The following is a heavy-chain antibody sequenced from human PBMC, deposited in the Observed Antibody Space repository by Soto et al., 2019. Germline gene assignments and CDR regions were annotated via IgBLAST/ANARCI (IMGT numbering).Heavy chain of an antibody. CDR2: INHSGST. D-gene: IGHD3-3*01. Sequence: SETLSLTCAVDGGSFSGYYWSWIRQPPGKGLEWIGEINHSGSTNYNPSLKSRVTISVDTSKNQFSLKLSSVTAADTAVYYCARGEKYYDFWSGYLDPWGQGTLVTVSS. J-gene: IGHJ5*02. CDR1: GGSFSGYY. V-gene: IGHV4-34*01. CDR3: ARGEKYYDFWSGYLDP.